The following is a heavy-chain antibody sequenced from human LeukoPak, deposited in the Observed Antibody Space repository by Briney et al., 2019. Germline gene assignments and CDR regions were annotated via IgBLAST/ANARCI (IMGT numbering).Heavy chain of an antibody. CDR3: ARTVLWFGESDYYYYMDV. D-gene: IGHD3-10*01. CDR2: IYTSGST. V-gene: IGHV4-61*02. Sequence: SETLSLTCTVSGGSISSSSYYWSWIRQPAGKGLEWIGRIYTSGSTNYNPSLKSRVTMSVDTSKNQFSLKLSSVTAADTAVYYCARTVLWFGESDYYYYMDVWGKGTTVTISS. CDR1: GGSISSSSYY. J-gene: IGHJ6*03.